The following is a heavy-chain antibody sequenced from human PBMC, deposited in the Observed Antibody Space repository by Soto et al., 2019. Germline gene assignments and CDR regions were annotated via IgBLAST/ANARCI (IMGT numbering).Heavy chain of an antibody. J-gene: IGHJ4*01. Sequence: GGSLRLSCAASGFIFSNYAMSWVRQAPRKGLEWVSSISGSGDFTSYTDSVKGRFTISRDNSRSTLYLQVNNLRAEDTAVYYCVKSDRDSAACHRLAQWGQGTLVT. CDR1: GFIFSNYA. V-gene: IGHV3-23*01. D-gene: IGHD3-16*01. CDR2: ISGSGDFT. CDR3: VKSDRDSAACHRLAQ.